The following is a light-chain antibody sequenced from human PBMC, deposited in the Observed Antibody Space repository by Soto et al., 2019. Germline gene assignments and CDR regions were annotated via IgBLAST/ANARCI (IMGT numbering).Light chain of an antibody. J-gene: IGLJ1*01. V-gene: IGLV3-21*02. CDR2: DDS. Sequence: SYGLTQPPSVSVAPGQTARITCGGNDIGDKNVHWYQQRPGQAPVLVVYDDSDRPSGIPERLSGSNSGNTATLTITRVEAGDEADYYCQVWDNSSDQYVFGTGTKVTVL. CDR1: DIGDKN. CDR3: QVWDNSSDQYV.